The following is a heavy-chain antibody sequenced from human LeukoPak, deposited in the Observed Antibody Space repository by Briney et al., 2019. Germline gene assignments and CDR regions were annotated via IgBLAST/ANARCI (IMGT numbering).Heavy chain of an antibody. V-gene: IGHV4-59*01. Sequence: SETLSLTCTVSGGSISGYYWSWIRQPPGKGLEWIGYIYDSGSTNYNPSLKSRVTISVDTSKNQFSLKLSSVTAADTAVYFCARGGSGYDSFYYYGIDVWGRGTTVTVSS. CDR1: GGSISGYY. CDR3: ARGGSGYDSFYYYGIDV. J-gene: IGHJ6*02. CDR2: IYDSGST. D-gene: IGHD5-12*01.